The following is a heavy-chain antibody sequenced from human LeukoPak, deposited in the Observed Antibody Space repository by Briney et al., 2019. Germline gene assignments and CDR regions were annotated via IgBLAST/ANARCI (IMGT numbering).Heavy chain of an antibody. D-gene: IGHD3-3*01. CDR1: GYSFTSYW. CDR3: ARHERDGVVKAPFGP. CDR2: IYPGDSDT. V-gene: IGHV5-51*01. J-gene: IGHJ5*02. Sequence: GESLKISCKGSGYSFTSYWIGWVRQMPGKGLEWMGIIYPGDSDTTYSPSFQGQVSISVDTSTNTAYLEWSSLKASDTAMYYCARHERDGVVKAPFGPWGQGTLVTVSS.